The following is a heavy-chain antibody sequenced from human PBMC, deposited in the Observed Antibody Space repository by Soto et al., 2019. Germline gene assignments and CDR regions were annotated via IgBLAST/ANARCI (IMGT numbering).Heavy chain of an antibody. J-gene: IGHJ4*02. V-gene: IGHV4-59*02. CDR3: ARDGVVPGSKPSEAPHFDY. CDR2: IYYSGST. CDR1: GGSVSSYY. D-gene: IGHD1-26*01. Sequence: TSETLSLTCTVSGGSVSSYYLSWIRQPPGKGLEWIGYIYYSGSTNYNPSLKSRVTISVDTSKNQFSPKLSSVTAADTAVYYCARDGVVPGSKPSEAPHFDYWGQGTLVTVS.